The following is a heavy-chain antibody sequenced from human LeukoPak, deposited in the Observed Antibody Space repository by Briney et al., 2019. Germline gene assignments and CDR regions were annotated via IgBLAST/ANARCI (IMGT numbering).Heavy chain of an antibody. CDR1: GYSFTNYW. V-gene: IGHV5-51*01. CDR2: IYPGDSDT. Sequence: GESLKISCKSSGYSFTNYWIGWVRQMPGKGLEWMGIIYPGDSDTRYSPSFQGQVTISADKSISTAYLQWSSLKASDTATYYCARGGRWLVRNLDAHFDNWGQGTLATVSS. CDR3: ARGGRWLVRNLDAHFDN. J-gene: IGHJ4*02. D-gene: IGHD5-24*01.